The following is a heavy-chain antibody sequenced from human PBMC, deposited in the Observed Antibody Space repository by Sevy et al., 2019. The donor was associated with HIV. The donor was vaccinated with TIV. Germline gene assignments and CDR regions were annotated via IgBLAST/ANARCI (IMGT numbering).Heavy chain of an antibody. V-gene: IGHV3-30*02. J-gene: IGHJ6*02. D-gene: IGHD3-3*01. CDR1: GFTFSSYA. Sequence: GGSLRLSCAASGFTFSSYAMSWVRQAPGKGLEWVAFIRYDGSNKYYADSVKGRFTISRDNSKNTLYLQMNSLRAEDTAVYYCAKDDFWSGYRGGAYYYGMDVWGQGTTVTVSS. CDR2: IRYDGSNK. CDR3: AKDDFWSGYRGGAYYYGMDV.